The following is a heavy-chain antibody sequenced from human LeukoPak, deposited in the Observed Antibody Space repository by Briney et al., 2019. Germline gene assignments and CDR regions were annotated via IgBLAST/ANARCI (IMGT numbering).Heavy chain of an antibody. Sequence: GGSLRPSCAASGFTFSSFGMHWVRQAPGKGLEWVAIIWFDGSNKYYADSVTGRFTVSRDNSKNTLSLQMNSLRAEDTAVYYCAKDWGTSGTTGWMFDYWGQGTLVTVSS. D-gene: IGHD1-1*01. CDR2: IWFDGSNK. V-gene: IGHV3-33*06. J-gene: IGHJ4*02. CDR1: GFTFSSFG. CDR3: AKDWGTSGTTGWMFDY.